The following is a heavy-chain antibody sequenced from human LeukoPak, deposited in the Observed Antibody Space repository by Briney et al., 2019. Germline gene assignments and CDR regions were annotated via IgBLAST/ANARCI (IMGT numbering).Heavy chain of an antibody. CDR1: GGSISSSSYY. J-gene: IGHJ4*02. V-gene: IGHV4-39*07. D-gene: IGHD4-17*01. Sequence: SETLSLTCTVSGGSISSSSYYWGWIRQPPGKGLEWIGSIYYSGSTYYNPSLKSRVTISVDTSKNQFSLKLSSVTAADTAVYYCARDQRLRCFDYWGQGTLVTVSS. CDR2: IYYSGST. CDR3: ARDQRLRCFDY.